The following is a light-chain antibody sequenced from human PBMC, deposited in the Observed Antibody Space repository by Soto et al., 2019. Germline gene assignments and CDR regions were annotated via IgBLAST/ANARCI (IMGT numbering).Light chain of an antibody. CDR1: SSDAGSYNR. Sequence: QSVLTQPPSVSGSPGQSVTISCTGTSSDAGSYNRVSWYQLPPGTAPKLMIYEVSDRPSGVPDRFSGSKSGNTASLTISGLQAEDEADYYCSSYTSTSPPVAFGGGTQLTVL. CDR2: EVS. CDR3: SSYTSTSPPVA. J-gene: IGLJ2*01. V-gene: IGLV2-18*02.